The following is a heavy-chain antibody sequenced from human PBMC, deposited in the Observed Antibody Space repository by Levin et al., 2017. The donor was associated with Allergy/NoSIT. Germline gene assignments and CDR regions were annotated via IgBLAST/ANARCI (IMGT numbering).Heavy chain of an antibody. D-gene: IGHD1-1*01. CDR3: SKAYWNYNYYYGMDV. CDR1: GFTFDDYA. Sequence: PGGSLRLSCAASGFTFDDYAMHWVRQAPGKGLEWVAGISWDGGSIGYADSVKGRFTISRDNAKSSLFMQMNSLRAEDTALYYCSKAYWNYNYYYGMDVWGHGTRSPSP. V-gene: IGHV3-9*01. J-gene: IGHJ6*02. CDR2: ISWDGGSI.